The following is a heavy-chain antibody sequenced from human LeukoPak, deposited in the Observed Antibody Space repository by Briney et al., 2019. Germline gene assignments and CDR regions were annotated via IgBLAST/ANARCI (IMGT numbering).Heavy chain of an antibody. V-gene: IGHV4-34*01. CDR2: INHSGST. CDR3: ATEPSLWFGGLFTVY. D-gene: IGHD3-10*01. Sequence: SETLSLTCAVYGGSFSGYYWSWIRQPPGKGLEWIGEINHSGSTNYNPSLKSRVTISVDTSKNQFSLKLSSVTAADTAVYYCATEPSLWFGGLFTVYWGQGTLVTVSS. CDR1: GGSFSGYY. J-gene: IGHJ4*02.